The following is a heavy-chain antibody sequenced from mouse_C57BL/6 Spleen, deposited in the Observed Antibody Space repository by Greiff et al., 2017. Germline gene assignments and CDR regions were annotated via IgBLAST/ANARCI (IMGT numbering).Heavy chain of an antibody. CDR2: IIPGSGST. Sequence: QVQLQQSGAELMKPGASVKLSCKASGYTFTGYWIEWVKQRPGHGLEWIGEIIPGSGSTNYTEKFKGKATFTADTSSITTYMQLSRLTSEDSAIYYCARDENDYWGQGTTLTVSS. V-gene: IGHV1-9*01. CDR1: GYTFTGYW. J-gene: IGHJ2*01. CDR3: ARDENDY.